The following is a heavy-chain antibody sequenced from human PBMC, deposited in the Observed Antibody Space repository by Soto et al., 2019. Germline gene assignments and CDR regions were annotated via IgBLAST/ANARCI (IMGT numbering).Heavy chain of an antibody. CDR1: GYTFTSYA. D-gene: IGHD3-10*01. V-gene: IGHV1-3*01. Sequence: ASVKVSCKASGYTFTSYAMHWVRQAPGQRLEWMGWINAGNGNTKYSQKFQGRVTITRDTSASTAYMELSSLRSEDTAVYYCARQKLRFVWFDPWGQGTLVTVSS. CDR2: INAGNGNT. CDR3: ARQKLRFVWFDP. J-gene: IGHJ5*02.